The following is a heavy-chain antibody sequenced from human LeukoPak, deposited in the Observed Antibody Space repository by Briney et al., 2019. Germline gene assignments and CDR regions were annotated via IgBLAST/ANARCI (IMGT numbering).Heavy chain of an antibody. D-gene: IGHD3-3*01. CDR2: IYYSGST. CDR3: ARASHSSYYDFWSGYYGVYGMDV. V-gene: IGHV4-59*01. Sequence: SETLSLTCTVSGGSISSYYWSWIRQPPGKGLEWIGYIYYSGSTNYNPSLKSRVTISVDTSKNQFSLKLSSVTAADTAVYYCARASHSSYYDFWSGYYGVYGMDVWGQGTTVTVS. J-gene: IGHJ6*02. CDR1: GGSISSYY.